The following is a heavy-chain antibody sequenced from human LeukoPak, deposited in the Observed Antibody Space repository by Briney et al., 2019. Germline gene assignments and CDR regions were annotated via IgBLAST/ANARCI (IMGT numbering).Heavy chain of an antibody. V-gene: IGHV4-38-2*01. Sequence: SETLSLTCDVSGDSISSGYYWGWIRQPPGKGLEWIGSIYHSGSTTYNPSLKSRVTISADSYKNQCSLKVRSLTAADTAVYYCARNSSGWFFDYWGQGTLVTV. D-gene: IGHD6-19*01. J-gene: IGHJ4*02. CDR1: GDSISSGYY. CDR2: IYHSGST. CDR3: ARNSSGWFFDY.